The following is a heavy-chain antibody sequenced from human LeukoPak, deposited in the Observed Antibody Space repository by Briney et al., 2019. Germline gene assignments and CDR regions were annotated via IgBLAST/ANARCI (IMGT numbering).Heavy chain of an antibody. V-gene: IGHV4-39*02. J-gene: IGHJ4*02. CDR1: GVSISSSNSY. D-gene: IGHD6-19*01. CDR2: IYYSGNT. CDR3: ARDSSPTLRGSSGSSPILY. Sequence: SETLSPTCAVSGVSISSSNSYWGWIRQPPGKGLEWIGSIYYSGNTYYNASLKSRVTISVDTSKNQFSLKVTSVTAADTAVYYCARDSSPTLRGSSGSSPILYWGQGTLVTVSS.